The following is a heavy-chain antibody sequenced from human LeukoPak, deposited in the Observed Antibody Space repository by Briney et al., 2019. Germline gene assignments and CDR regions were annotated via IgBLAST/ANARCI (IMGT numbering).Heavy chain of an antibody. V-gene: IGHV3-21*01. Sequence: GGSLRLSCAASGFTFSNYKMNWVRQAPGRGLEWVSSISSSSSYIYYADSVKGRFTISRDNAKNSLYLQMNSLRAEDTAVYYCARVGGQLGTPIDYWGQGTLVTVSS. CDR3: ARVGGQLGTPIDY. CDR2: ISSSSSYI. D-gene: IGHD6-6*01. CDR1: GFTFSNYK. J-gene: IGHJ4*02.